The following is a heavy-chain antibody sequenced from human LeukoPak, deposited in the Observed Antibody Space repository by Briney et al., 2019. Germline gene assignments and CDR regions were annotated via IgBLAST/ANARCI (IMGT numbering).Heavy chain of an antibody. Sequence: GGSLRLSCAASGFTFSSYEMNWVRQAPGKGLEWVSYISSSGSTIYYADSVKGRFTISRDNAKNSLYLQMNSLRAEDTAVYYCASPWRSSGWYAFDIWGQGTMVTVSS. V-gene: IGHV3-48*03. D-gene: IGHD6-19*01. J-gene: IGHJ3*02. CDR1: GFTFSSYE. CDR3: ASPWRSSGWYAFDI. CDR2: ISSSGSTI.